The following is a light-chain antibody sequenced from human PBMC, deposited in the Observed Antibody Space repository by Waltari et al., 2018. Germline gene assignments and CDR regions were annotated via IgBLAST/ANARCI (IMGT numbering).Light chain of an antibody. J-gene: IGLJ1*01. Sequence: QSALTQPASVSGSPGQSITIPCPGTSSDIGFYTFVSWYQQHPGKAPKVIIYHVTNRPSGVSNRFSGSRSGNTASLTISGLQAEDEADYYCAAETSRSTLYVFGTGTKVTVL. V-gene: IGLV2-14*03. CDR3: AAETSRSTLYV. CDR1: SSDIGFYTF. CDR2: HVT.